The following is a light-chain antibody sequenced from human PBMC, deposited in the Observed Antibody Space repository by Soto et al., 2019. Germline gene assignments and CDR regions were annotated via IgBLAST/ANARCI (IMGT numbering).Light chain of an antibody. CDR3: QQYNTYST. CDR1: QSFSTW. V-gene: IGKV1-5*01. CDR2: DAS. Sequence: DIQMTQSPSTLSASVGYRFTITCRASQSFSTWLAWYQQKPGKAPKLLIYDASSLRSGVPSRFSGGGSGTEFTLTISSLQPDDFATYYCQQYNTYSTFGQGTRLEIK. J-gene: IGKJ5*01.